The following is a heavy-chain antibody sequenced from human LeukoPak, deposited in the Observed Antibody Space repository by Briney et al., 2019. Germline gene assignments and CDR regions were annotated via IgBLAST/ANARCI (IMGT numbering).Heavy chain of an antibody. Sequence: GGALRLSCAASGFTFSSYGMHWVRQAPGKGLEWVAVIWYDGSNNYYADSVKGRFTISRDNSKNTLYLQMNSLRAEDTAVYYCARDIGAAAYFDYWGQGTLVTVSS. CDR1: GFTFSSYG. J-gene: IGHJ4*02. D-gene: IGHD6-13*01. CDR3: ARDIGAAAYFDY. V-gene: IGHV3-33*01. CDR2: IWYDGSNN.